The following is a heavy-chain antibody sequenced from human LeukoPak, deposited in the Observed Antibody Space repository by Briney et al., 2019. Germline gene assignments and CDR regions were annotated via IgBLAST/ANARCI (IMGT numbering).Heavy chain of an antibody. Sequence: QPGGSLRLSCAASGFTFDDYAMHWVRQAPGKGLEWVSGISWNSGDIGYADSVKGRFTISRDNVKNSLYLQMNSLRAEDTAVYYCARDIFSSNWHSPSEIIDHWGQGTLVTVSS. D-gene: IGHD2-2*01. V-gene: IGHV3-9*01. CDR1: GFTFDDYA. J-gene: IGHJ4*02. CDR3: ARDIFSSNWHSPSEIIDH. CDR2: ISWNSGDI.